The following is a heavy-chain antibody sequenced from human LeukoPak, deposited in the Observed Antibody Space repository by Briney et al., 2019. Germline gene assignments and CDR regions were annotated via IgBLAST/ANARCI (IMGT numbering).Heavy chain of an antibody. CDR1: GFTFSFYA. CDR2: ISSTGDST. CDR3: AKEAWATNFYSLIAP. J-gene: IGHJ5*02. Sequence: GGSVRLSCAASGFTFSFYAMSWVRQTPGKGLEWVSGISSTGDSTYFADSVKGRFTISRDNSKNTLYLQMNSLRAEDTAVYYCAKEAWATNFYSLIAPCGQGSPLTVSS. D-gene: IGHD4-11*01. V-gene: IGHV3-23*01.